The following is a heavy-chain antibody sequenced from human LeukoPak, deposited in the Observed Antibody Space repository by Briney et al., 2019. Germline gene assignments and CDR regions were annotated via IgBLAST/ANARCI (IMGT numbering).Heavy chain of an antibody. CDR3: ARVHPGSSLLIGEIDS. V-gene: IGHV3-53*01. CDR2: IYSDNT. J-gene: IGHJ5*01. D-gene: IGHD6-13*01. Sequence: PGGSLRLSCAASGFTFSSYWMHWVRQAPGKGLEWVSFIYSDNTHYSDSVKGRFTISRDNSKNTLYLQMNSLRAEDTAVYYCARVHPGSSLLIGEIDSWGQGTLVTVSS. CDR1: GFTFSSYW.